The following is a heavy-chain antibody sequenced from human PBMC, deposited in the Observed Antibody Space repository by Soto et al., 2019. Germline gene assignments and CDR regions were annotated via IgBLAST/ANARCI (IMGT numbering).Heavy chain of an antibody. CDR1: GGSISSYY. CDR3: ARELDSSGYYYFAFDI. CDR2: IYYSGST. Sequence: SETLSLTCTVSGGSISSYYWSWIRQPPGKGLEWIGYIYYSGSTNYNPSLKSRVTISVDTSKNQFSLKLSSVTAADTAVYYCARELDSSGYYYFAFDIWGQGTMVTVSS. J-gene: IGHJ3*02. V-gene: IGHV4-59*01. D-gene: IGHD3-22*01.